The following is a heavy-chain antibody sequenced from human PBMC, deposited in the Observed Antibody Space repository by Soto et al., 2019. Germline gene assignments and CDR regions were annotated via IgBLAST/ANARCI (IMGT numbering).Heavy chain of an antibody. Sequence: EVQLVESGGGLVKPGGSLRLSCAASGFTFSSYSMNWVRQAPGRGLEWVSSISSSSSYIYYADSVKGRFTISRDNAKNSLYLQMNSLRAEDTAVYYCATLTTVAVAGPRWGQGTLVTVSS. J-gene: IGHJ4*02. CDR2: ISSSSSYI. V-gene: IGHV3-21*01. D-gene: IGHD6-19*01. CDR1: GFTFSSYS. CDR3: ATLTTVAVAGPR.